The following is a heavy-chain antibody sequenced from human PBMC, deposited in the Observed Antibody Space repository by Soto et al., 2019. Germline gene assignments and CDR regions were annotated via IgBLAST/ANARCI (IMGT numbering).Heavy chain of an antibody. D-gene: IGHD3-10*01. CDR1: GGSISSSSYY. J-gene: IGHJ4*02. CDR2: IYYSGST. V-gene: IGHV4-39*01. Sequence: SETLSLTCTVSGGSISSSSYYWGWIRQPPGKGLEWIGSIYYSGSTYYNPSLKSRVTISVDTSKNQFSLKLSSVTAADTAVYYCATTPHGRSFDYWGQGTLVTVSS. CDR3: ATTPHGRSFDY.